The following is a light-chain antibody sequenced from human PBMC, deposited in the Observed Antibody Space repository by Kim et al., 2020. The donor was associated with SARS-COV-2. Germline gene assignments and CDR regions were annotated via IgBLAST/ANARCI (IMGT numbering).Light chain of an antibody. V-gene: IGKV2-30*01. CDR3: MQGTHWYT. CDR1: QSLVYSDGNTY. Sequence: DVVMTQSPLSLPVTLGQPASISCRSSQSLVYSDGNTYLSWFQQRPGQSPRRLIYKVSNRDSGVPDRFSGSGSGTDFTLKISRVEAEDVGVYYCMQGTHWYTFGQGPSWRS. CDR2: KVS. J-gene: IGKJ2*01.